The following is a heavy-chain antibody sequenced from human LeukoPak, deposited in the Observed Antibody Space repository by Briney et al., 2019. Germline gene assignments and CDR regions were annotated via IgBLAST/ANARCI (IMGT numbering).Heavy chain of an antibody. V-gene: IGHV4-59*01. J-gene: IGHJ3*02. CDR3: ARVLRGLVGATTPGLRARIGAFDI. D-gene: IGHD1-26*01. Sequence: PSETLSLTCTVSGGSISSYYWSWIRQPPGKGLEWIGYIYYSGSTNYNPSLKSRVTISVDTSKNQFSLKLSSVTAADTAVYYCARVLRGLVGATTPGLRARIGAFDIWGQGTMVTVSS. CDR2: IYYSGST. CDR1: GGSISSYY.